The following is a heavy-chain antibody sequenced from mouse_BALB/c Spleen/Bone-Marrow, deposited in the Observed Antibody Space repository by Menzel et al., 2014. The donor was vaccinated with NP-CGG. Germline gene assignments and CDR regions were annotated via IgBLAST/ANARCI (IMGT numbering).Heavy chain of an antibody. CDR2: IDPANGNT. CDR1: GFNIKDTY. J-gene: IGHJ2*01. V-gene: IGHV14-3*02. Sequence: VQLQQSGAELVKPGASVKLSCTASGFNIKDTYMHWVKQRPEQGLEWIGRIDPANGNTKYDPKFQGKATITADTSSNTASLRLSSLTSEDTAVYYCASYYYGHYFDYWGQGTTLTVSS. CDR3: ASYYYGHYFDY. D-gene: IGHD1-1*01.